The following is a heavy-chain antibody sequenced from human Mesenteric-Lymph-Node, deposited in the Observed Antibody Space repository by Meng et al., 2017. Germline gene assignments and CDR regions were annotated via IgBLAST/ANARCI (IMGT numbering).Heavy chain of an antibody. CDR1: GGTFRSYA. J-gene: IGHJ4*02. Sequence: SVTVSCQASGGTFRSYAISWVRQAPGQGLAWMGGIIPIFGTANYAQKFQGRDTITPDKSTSTTYMELSSLRSEDTAVYYCARGRADYYDSSGYQIWGQGTLVTVSS. V-gene: IGHV1-69*06. D-gene: IGHD3-22*01. CDR3: ARGRADYYDSSGYQI. CDR2: IIPIFGTA.